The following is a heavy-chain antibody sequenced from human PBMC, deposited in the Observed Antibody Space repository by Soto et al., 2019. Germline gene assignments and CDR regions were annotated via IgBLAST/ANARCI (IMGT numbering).Heavy chain of an antibody. V-gene: IGHV4-39*01. D-gene: IGHD3-22*01. CDR2: IYYSGST. CDR3: ARTQYYSDSSGYTAAYYFDY. Sequence: PSETLSLTCTVSGGSISSSSYYWGWIRQPPGKGLEWIGSIYYSGSTYYNPSLKSRVTISVDTSKNQFSLKLSSVTAADTAVYYCARTQYYSDSSGYTAAYYFDYGGQGTLVTVSS. CDR1: GGSISSSSYY. J-gene: IGHJ4*02.